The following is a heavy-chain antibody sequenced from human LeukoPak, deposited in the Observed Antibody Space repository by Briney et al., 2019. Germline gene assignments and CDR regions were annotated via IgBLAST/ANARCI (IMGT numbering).Heavy chain of an antibody. Sequence: ASVKVSCKVSGYTLTELSMHWVRQAPGKGLEWMGGFDPEDGETIYAQKFQGRVTMTRDMSTSTVYMELSSLRSEDTAVYYCARDAVIQLSYYFDYWGQGTLVTVSS. CDR1: GYTLTELS. J-gene: IGHJ4*02. CDR2: FDPEDGET. D-gene: IGHD2/OR15-2a*01. CDR3: ARDAVIQLSYYFDY. V-gene: IGHV1-24*01.